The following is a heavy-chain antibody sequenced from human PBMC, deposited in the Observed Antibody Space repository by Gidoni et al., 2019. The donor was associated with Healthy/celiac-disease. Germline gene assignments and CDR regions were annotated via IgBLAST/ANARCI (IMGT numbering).Heavy chain of an antibody. CDR3: AKDLFHSDY. Sequence: EVQLLESGGGLVQPGGSLRLSCAASGFTFRSYAMSWVRQAPGKGLGWVSAIGGSGPSTYYADSVKGRFTISRDNSKNTLYLQMNSLRADDTAVYYCAKDLFHSDYWGQGTLVTVSS. CDR2: IGGSGPST. D-gene: IGHD2-21*01. CDR1: GFTFRSYA. J-gene: IGHJ4*02. V-gene: IGHV3-23*01.